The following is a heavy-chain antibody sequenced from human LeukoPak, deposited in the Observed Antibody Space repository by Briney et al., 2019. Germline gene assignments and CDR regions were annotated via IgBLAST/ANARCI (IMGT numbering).Heavy chain of an antibody. CDR2: INPSGGST. CDR3: ARDWAYYGSGSYYSALYYFDY. Sequence: ASVKVSCKASGYTFTSYYMHWVRQAPGQGLEWMGIINPSGGSTSYAQKFQGRVTMTGDTATSTVYMELSSLRSEDTAVYYCARDWAYYGSGSYYSALYYFDYWGQGTLVTVSS. CDR1: GYTFTSYY. J-gene: IGHJ4*02. D-gene: IGHD3-10*01. V-gene: IGHV1-46*01.